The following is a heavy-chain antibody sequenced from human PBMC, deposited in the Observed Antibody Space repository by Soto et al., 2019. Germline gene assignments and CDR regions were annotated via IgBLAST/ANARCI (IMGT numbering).Heavy chain of an antibody. V-gene: IGHV1-18*01. Sequence: GASVKVSCKASGYTFTSYGISWVRQDPGQGLEWMGWISAYNGNTNYAQKLQGRVTMTTDTSTSTAYMELRSLRSDDTAVYYCARDSRSYCSGGSCYSVYWGQGTLVTVSS. D-gene: IGHD2-15*01. CDR3: ARDSRSYCSGGSCYSVY. CDR2: ISAYNGNT. CDR1: GYTFTSYG. J-gene: IGHJ4*02.